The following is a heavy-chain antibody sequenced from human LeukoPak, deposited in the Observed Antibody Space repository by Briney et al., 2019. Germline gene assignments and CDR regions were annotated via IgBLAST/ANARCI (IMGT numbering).Heavy chain of an antibody. CDR2: INQDGTEK. J-gene: IGHJ4*02. V-gene: IGHV3-7*01. Sequence: GESLRLSCAASGFTFTTYWMSWVRQLPGKGLEWVANINQDGTEKYYVDSVKGRFTISRDNAKNSLYLQMNSLRAEDTAVYYCARVAAAGTYYFDYWGQGTLVTVSS. CDR1: GFTFTTYW. D-gene: IGHD6-13*01. CDR3: ARVAAAGTYYFDY.